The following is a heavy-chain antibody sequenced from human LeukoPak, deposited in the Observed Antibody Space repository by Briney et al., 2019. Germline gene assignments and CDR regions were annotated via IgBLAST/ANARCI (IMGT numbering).Heavy chain of an antibody. Sequence: GRSLSLSCAASGFTFSIYAMRWARQAPGEGMEWVAVISYDGSNKYHADSVKGRFTISRDNSKNTLYLQMNSLRAEDTAVYYWARESGTTTGTFDYWGQGTLVTVSS. V-gene: IGHV3-30-3*01. CDR1: GFTFSIYA. J-gene: IGHJ4*02. CDR2: ISYDGSNK. D-gene: IGHD1-26*01. CDR3: ARESGTTTGTFDY.